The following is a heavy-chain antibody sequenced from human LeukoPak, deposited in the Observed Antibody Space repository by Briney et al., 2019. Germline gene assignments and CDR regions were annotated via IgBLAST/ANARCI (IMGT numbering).Heavy chain of an antibody. CDR2: ISWNSGSI. V-gene: IGHV3-9*01. D-gene: IGHD6-19*01. CDR3: AKGQYSSGWYALDY. J-gene: IGHJ4*02. Sequence: GRSLRLSCAASGFTFDDYAMHWVRQAPEKGLEWVSGISWNSGSIGYADSVKGRFTISRDNAKNSLYLQMYSLRAEDTALYYCAKGQYSSGWYALDYWGQGTLVTVSS. CDR1: GFTFDDYA.